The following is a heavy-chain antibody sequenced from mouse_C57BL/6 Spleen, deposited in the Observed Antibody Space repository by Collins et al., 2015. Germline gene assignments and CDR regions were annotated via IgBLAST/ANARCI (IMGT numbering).Heavy chain of an antibody. D-gene: IGHD1-1*01. CDR3: ARMITTVVAKGAMDY. Sequence: QVQLKESGPGLVAPSQSLSITCTVSGFSLTSYAISWVRQPPGKGLEWLGVIWTGGGTNYNSALKSRLSISKDNSKSQVFLKMNSLQTDDTARYCCARMITTVVAKGAMDYWGQGTSVTVSS. CDR1: GFSLTSYA. J-gene: IGHJ4*01. V-gene: IGHV2-9-1*01. CDR2: IWTGGGT.